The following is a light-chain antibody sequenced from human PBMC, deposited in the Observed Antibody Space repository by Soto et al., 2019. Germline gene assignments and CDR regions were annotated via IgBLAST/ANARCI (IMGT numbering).Light chain of an antibody. CDR2: GNS. CDR3: QSYDSSLSGLYV. CDR1: SSNIVAGYD. Sequence: QSVLTQPPSVSGAPGQRVTISCTGSSSNIVAGYDVHRYQQLPGTAPKLLIYGNSNRPSGLPDRFSGSKSGTSASLAITGLQAEDEAGYYCQSYDSSLSGLYVFGTGTKVTVL. J-gene: IGLJ1*01. V-gene: IGLV1-40*01.